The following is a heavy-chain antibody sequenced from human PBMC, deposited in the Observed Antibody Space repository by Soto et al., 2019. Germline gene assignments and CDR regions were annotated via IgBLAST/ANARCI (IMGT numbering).Heavy chain of an antibody. CDR2: INYSGST. Sequence: QVQLQESGPGLVKPSQTLSLTCTVSGGSISRGGYFWSWIRQHPGKRLEWIGDINYSGSTYSNPSLESRGTIVVDTSNNQFALTLSAVSAADTAVYYCARDILLWFGELPPRAHDAFDIWGQGTMVTVSS. CDR3: ARDILLWFGELPPRAHDAFDI. CDR1: GGSISRGGYF. V-gene: IGHV4-31*03. J-gene: IGHJ3*02. D-gene: IGHD3-10*01.